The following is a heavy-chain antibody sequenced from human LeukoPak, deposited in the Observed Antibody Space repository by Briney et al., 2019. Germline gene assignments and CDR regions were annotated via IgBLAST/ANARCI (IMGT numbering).Heavy chain of an antibody. Sequence: GGSLRLSCAASGFTFSSYSMNWVRQAPGKGLEWVSSISSSSSYIYYADSVKGRFTISRDNAKNSLYLQMNSLRAEDTAVYYCARASGDSSGYDFDYWGQGTLVTVSS. J-gene: IGHJ4*02. CDR1: GFTFSSYS. CDR3: ARASGDSSGYDFDY. V-gene: IGHV3-21*01. CDR2: ISSSSSYI. D-gene: IGHD3-22*01.